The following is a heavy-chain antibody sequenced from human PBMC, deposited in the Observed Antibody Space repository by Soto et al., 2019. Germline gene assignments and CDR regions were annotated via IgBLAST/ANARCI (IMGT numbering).Heavy chain of an antibody. D-gene: IGHD2-15*01. V-gene: IGHV1-69*13. CDR3: ARGYCSGGNCYSGMDV. J-gene: IGHJ6*02. CDR2: IIPISGTT. CDR1: GGTFSTHA. Sequence: SVKVSCKASGGTFSTHAIIWVRQAPGHGLEWMGGIIPISGTTYYTQKFQGRVTITADEPTSTAFMELSSLKSEDTAVFYCARGYCSGGNCYSGMDVWGQGTMVTVYS.